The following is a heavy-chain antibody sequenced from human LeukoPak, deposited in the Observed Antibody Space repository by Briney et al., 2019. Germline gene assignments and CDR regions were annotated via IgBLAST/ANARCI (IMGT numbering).Heavy chain of an antibody. CDR1: GFTFSDYY. D-gene: IGHD1-1*01. J-gene: IGHJ4*02. V-gene: IGHV3-23*01. Sequence: GGSLRLSCAASGFTFSDYYMSWIRQAPGKGLEWVSAISGSGGSTYYADSVKGRFTISRDNSKNTLYLQMNSLRAEDTAVYYCAKDPYNWNYVNYFDYWGQGTLVTVSS. CDR2: ISGSGGST. CDR3: AKDPYNWNYVNYFDY.